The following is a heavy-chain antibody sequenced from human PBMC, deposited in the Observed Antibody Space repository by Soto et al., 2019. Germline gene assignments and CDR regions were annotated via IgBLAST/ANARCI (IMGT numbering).Heavy chain of an antibody. CDR1: GGSFSGYY. D-gene: IGHD1-26*01. V-gene: IGHV4-34*01. J-gene: IGHJ4*02. CDR2: INHSGST. Sequence: ETLSLTCAVYGGSFSGYYWSWIRQPPGKGLEWIGEINHSGSTNYNPSLKSRVTISVDTSNNRLYLQMDSLRPEDTAVYYCARDDEHGSNCDLAYWGQGALVTVSS. CDR3: ARDDEHGSNCDLAY.